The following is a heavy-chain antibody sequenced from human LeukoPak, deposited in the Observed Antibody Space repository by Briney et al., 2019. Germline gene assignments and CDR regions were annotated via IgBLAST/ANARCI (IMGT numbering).Heavy chain of an antibody. CDR1: GFTFSDYY. J-gene: IGHJ6*03. V-gene: IGHV3-11*04. CDR3: ARDPYYYCMDV. Sequence: GGSLRLSCAASGFTFSDYYMSWIRQAPGKGLEWVSYISSSGSTIYYADSVKGRFTISRDNAKNSPYLQMNSLRAEDTAVYYCARDPYYYCMDVWGKGTTVTISS. CDR2: ISSSGSTI.